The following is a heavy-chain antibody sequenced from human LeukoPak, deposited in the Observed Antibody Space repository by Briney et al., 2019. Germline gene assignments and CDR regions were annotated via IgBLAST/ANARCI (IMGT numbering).Heavy chain of an antibody. CDR2: IFPSGGEI. V-gene: IGHV3-23*01. CDR3: ATYRQVLLPFES. J-gene: IGHJ4*02. Sequence: GGSLRLSCAASGFNYAINWVRQAPGKGLEWVSSIFPSGGEIHYADSVRGRFTISRDNSKSTLSLQMNSLRAEDTAIYYCATYRQVLLPFESWGQGTLVTVSS. CDR1: GFNYA. D-gene: IGHD2-8*02.